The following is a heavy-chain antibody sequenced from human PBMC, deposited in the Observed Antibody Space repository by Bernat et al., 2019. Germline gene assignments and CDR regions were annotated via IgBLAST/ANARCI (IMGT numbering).Heavy chain of an antibody. CDR1: GFTFANYA. CDR2: ISDTVSST. Sequence: EVQLLESGGGLVQPGGSLRLSCVASGFTFANYAMTWVRQAPGKGLEWVSTISDTVSSTFYADSVKGRFTISRDNSKNTMYLHMNSLRAEDTAFYYCAKRCDGSGIYYAFDFWGHGTLVTVSS. D-gene: IGHD3-10*01. J-gene: IGHJ4*01. CDR3: AKRCDGSGIYYAFDF. V-gene: IGHV3-23*01.